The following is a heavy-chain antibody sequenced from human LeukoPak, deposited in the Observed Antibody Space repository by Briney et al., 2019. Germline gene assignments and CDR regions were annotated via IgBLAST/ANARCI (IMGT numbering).Heavy chain of an antibody. Sequence: SETLSLTCAVYGGSFSGYYWSWIRQHPGKGLEWIGYIYYSGSTYYNPSLKSRVTISVDTSKNQFSLKLSSVTAADTAVYYCARDRRKRDSSGYYPNWFDPWGQGTLVTVSS. CDR1: GGSFSGYY. J-gene: IGHJ5*02. V-gene: IGHV4-31*11. CDR2: IYYSGST. CDR3: ARDRRKRDSSGYYPNWFDP. D-gene: IGHD3-22*01.